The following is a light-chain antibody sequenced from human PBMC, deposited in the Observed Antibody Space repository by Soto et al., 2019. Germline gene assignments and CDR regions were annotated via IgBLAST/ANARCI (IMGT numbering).Light chain of an antibody. CDR2: GAS. V-gene: IGKV3-20*01. Sequence: EIVLTQSPGTRSLSPGERATLSCRASQSVSSTYLAWYQQKPGQAPRLLIYGASSRATGIPDRFSGSGSGTDFNLTISRLEPEDFAVYYCQQYGSSPLFAFGPGTKVEI. CDR1: QSVSSTY. J-gene: IGKJ3*01. CDR3: QQYGSSPLFA.